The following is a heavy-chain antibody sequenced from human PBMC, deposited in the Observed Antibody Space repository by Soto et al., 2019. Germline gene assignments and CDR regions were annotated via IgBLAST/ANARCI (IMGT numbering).Heavy chain of an antibody. CDR2: IYPGDSDT. CDR1: GYSFTSYW. CDR3: ARRGHYYDSSGYYSIDY. V-gene: IGHV5-51*01. Sequence: PGESLKISCKGSGYSFTSYWIGWVRQMPGKGLEWMGIIYPGDSDTRYSPSFQGQVTISADKSISTAYLQWSSLKASDTAMYYCARRGHYYDSSGYYSIDYWGQGTLVTVSS. D-gene: IGHD3-22*01. J-gene: IGHJ4*02.